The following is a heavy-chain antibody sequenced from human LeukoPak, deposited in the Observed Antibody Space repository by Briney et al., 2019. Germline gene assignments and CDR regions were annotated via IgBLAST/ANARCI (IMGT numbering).Heavy chain of an antibody. Sequence: SETLSLTCTVSGGSISSYYWSWIRQPPGKGLEWIGYIYYSGSTNYDPSLKSRVTISVDTSKNQFSLKLSSVTAADTAVYFCARGPYSYDSSGAFDIWGQGTMVTVSS. J-gene: IGHJ3*02. D-gene: IGHD3-22*01. CDR2: IYYSGST. CDR1: GGSISSYY. V-gene: IGHV4-59*08. CDR3: ARGPYSYDSSGAFDI.